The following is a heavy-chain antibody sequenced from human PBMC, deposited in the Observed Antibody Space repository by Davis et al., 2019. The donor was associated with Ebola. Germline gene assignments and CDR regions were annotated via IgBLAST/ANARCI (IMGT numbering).Heavy chain of an antibody. J-gene: IGHJ6*02. D-gene: IGHD3-22*01. Sequence: SETLSLTCTVSGGSISSGDYYWSWIRQPPGKGLEWIGYIYYSGSTYYNPSLKSRVTISVDTSKNQFSLKLSSVTAADTAVYYCETYDSSGWGIMDVWGQGTTVTVSS. CDR3: ETYDSSGWGIMDV. V-gene: IGHV4-30-4*01. CDR1: GGSISSGDYY. CDR2: IYYSGST.